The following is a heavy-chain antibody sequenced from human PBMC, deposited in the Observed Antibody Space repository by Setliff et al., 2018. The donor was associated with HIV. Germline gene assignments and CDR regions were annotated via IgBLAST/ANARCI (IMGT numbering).Heavy chain of an antibody. CDR1: GYSISSGYY. CDR2: IYHSGTN. D-gene: IGHD3-16*01. Sequence: PSETLSLTCDVSGYSISSGYYWGWIRQPPGKGLEWIGSIYHSGTNFYKPSLKSRLAISVDTSKNHFSLNLTSVTAADTAVYFCSRHRANWGGPWDYWGQGTLVTVSS. CDR3: SRHRANWGGPWDY. J-gene: IGHJ4*02. V-gene: IGHV4-38-2*01.